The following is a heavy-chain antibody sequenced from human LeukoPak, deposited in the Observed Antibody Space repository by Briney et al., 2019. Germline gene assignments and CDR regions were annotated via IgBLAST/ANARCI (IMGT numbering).Heavy chain of an antibody. CDR3: ARGTGRGGNYLIS. CDR1: GGSFSGYY. Sequence: PSETLSLTCAVYGGSFSGYYWSWIRQPPGKGLEWIGEINHSGSTNYNPSLKSRVTISVDTSKNQFSLKLSSVTAADTAVYYCARGTGRGGNYLISWGQGTPVTVSS. J-gene: IGHJ4*02. V-gene: IGHV4-34*01. D-gene: IGHD1-7*01. CDR2: INHSGST.